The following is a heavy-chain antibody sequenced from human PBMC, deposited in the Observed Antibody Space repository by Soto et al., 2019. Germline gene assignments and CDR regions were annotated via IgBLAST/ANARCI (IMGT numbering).Heavy chain of an antibody. Sequence: QVQLVQSGAEVKKPGSSVKVSCKASGGTFSSYSINWVRQAPGQGLEWMGEIIPIFGTANYAQKFQGRVTITADESTSTAYMELSSLRSEATAVYYCARDGGRHSGGIDYWGQGTRVTVSS. CDR2: IIPIFGTA. D-gene: IGHD1-26*01. CDR1: GGTFSSYS. CDR3: ARDGGRHSGGIDY. V-gene: IGHV1-69*01. J-gene: IGHJ4*02.